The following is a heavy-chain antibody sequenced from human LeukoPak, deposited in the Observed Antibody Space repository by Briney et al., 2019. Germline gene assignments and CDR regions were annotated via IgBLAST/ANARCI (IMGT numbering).Heavy chain of an antibody. CDR1: GGSISNSYYY. D-gene: IGHD3-22*01. J-gene: IGHJ2*01. V-gene: IGHV4-39*01. Sequence: SETLSLTCTVSGGSISNSYYYWGWTRQPPGEALEWIGSIYYSGTTYYKPSLKSRVTISVDTSKNQFSLKLTSVTAADTAVYYCARGVTMIVVVIHDWYFDLWGRGTLVTVSS. CDR3: ARGVTMIVVVIHDWYFDL. CDR2: IYYSGTT.